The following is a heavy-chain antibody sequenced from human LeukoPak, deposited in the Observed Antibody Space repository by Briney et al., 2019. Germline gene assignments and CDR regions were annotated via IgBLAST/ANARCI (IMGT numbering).Heavy chain of an antibody. Sequence: ASVKVSCKASGGTFSSYGISWVRQAPGEGLEWMGGIIPMFGTVKYAQKFQDRVTISADESTSTAYLELSSLRFEDTAVYHCATYSYDIGGSYYGYDFWGQGTLVTVSS. J-gene: IGHJ4*02. CDR2: IIPMFGTV. CDR3: ATYSYDIGGSYYGYDF. V-gene: IGHV1-69*13. D-gene: IGHD1-26*01. CDR1: GGTFSSYG.